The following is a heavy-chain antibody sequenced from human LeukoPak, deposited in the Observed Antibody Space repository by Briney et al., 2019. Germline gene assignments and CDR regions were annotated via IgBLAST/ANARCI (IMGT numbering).Heavy chain of an antibody. CDR3: AKTRPLDSSSWSHGDY. CDR2: IIPIFGTA. Sequence: SVKVSCKASGGTFSSYAISWVRQAPGQGLEWMGGIIPIFGTANYAQKFQGRVTITADESTSTAYMELSSLRSEDTAVYYCAKTRPLDSSSWSHGDYWGQGALVTVSS. D-gene: IGHD6-13*01. CDR1: GGTFSSYA. V-gene: IGHV1-69*13. J-gene: IGHJ4*02.